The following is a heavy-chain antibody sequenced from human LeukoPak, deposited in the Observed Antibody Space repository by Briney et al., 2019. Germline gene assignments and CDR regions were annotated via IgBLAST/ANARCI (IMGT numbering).Heavy chain of an antibody. CDR2: ISFDGNNK. J-gene: IGHJ4*02. CDR1: GFTFSNYG. CDR3: AGGWYYFDY. D-gene: IGHD2-15*01. Sequence: GRSLRLSCAASGFTFSNYGMHWVRQAPGKGLEWVAVISFDGNNKYYADSVKGRFTISRDNSKNTLFLQINSLRAEDTAVYYCAGGWYYFDYWGQGTLVTVSS. V-gene: IGHV3-30*03.